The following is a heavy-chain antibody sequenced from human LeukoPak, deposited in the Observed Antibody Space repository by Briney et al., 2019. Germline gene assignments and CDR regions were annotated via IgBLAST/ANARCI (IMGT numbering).Heavy chain of an antibody. CDR2: IYTSGST. J-gene: IGHJ6*03. D-gene: IGHD1-14*01. Sequence: PSETLSLTCTVSGASISSGDYYWSWIRQPAGKGLEWIGRIYTSGSTNYNPSLKSRVTISVDTSKNQFSLKLSSVTAADTAVYYCARSGDLDYMDVWGKGTTVTVSS. CDR1: GASISSGDYY. V-gene: IGHV4-61*02. CDR3: ARSGDLDYMDV.